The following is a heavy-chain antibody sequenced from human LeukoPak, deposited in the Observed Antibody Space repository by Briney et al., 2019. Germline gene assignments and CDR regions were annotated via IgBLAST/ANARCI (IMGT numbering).Heavy chain of an antibody. J-gene: IGHJ4*02. D-gene: IGHD3-16*01. CDR3: ARLMRPFNY. CDR1: GGSFCGYY. V-gene: IGHV4-34*01. Sequence: PSETPSLTCAVYGGSFCGYYWSWSRHPQGKGLEWIGEINHSGSTNYNPSLKRRVTISVDTSKNQFSLKLSSVTAADTAVYYCARLMRPFNYWGQGTLVTVSS. CDR2: INHSGST.